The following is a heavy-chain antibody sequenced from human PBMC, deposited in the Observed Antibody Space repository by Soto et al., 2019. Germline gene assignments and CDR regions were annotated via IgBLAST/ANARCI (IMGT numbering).Heavy chain of an antibody. CDR2: ISGSGGST. Sequence: PGGSLRLSCAASGFTFSSYAMGWVRQAPGKGLEWVSAISGSGGSTYYADSVKGRFTISRDNSKNTLYLQMNSLRAEDTAVYYCAKVGTDYDFWSGLPDVWGQGTTVTVSS. CDR1: GFTFSSYA. V-gene: IGHV3-23*01. D-gene: IGHD3-3*01. CDR3: AKVGTDYDFWSGLPDV. J-gene: IGHJ6*02.